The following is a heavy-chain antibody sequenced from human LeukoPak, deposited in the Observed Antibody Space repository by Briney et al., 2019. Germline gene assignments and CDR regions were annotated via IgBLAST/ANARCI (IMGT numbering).Heavy chain of an antibody. CDR2: ISGSGGST. D-gene: IGHD3-10*01. CDR1: GFTFSSYG. CDR3: AKDGSGSYYYFDY. V-gene: IGHV3-23*01. Sequence: GGSLRLSCAASGFTFSSYGMSWVRQAPGKGLEWVSAISGSGGSTYYADSVKGRFTISRDNSKNTLYLQMNSLRAEDTAVYYCAKDGSGSYYYFDYWGQGTLVTVSS. J-gene: IGHJ4*02.